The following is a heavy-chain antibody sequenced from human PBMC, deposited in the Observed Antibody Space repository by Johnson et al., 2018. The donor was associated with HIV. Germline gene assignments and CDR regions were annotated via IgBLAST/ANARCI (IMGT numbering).Heavy chain of an antibody. CDR1: GFTLDDYG. CDR3: ARDSTPWGGDYVGYAFDI. CDR2: ISSSGSTI. J-gene: IGHJ3*02. D-gene: IGHD4-17*01. V-gene: IGHV3-11*04. Sequence: QVQLVESGGGVVQPGGSLRLSCAASGFTLDDYGMSWVRQAPGKGLEWVSYISSSGSTIYYADFVKGRFTISRDNAKKSLYLQMNSRRAEDTALYYCARDSTPWGGDYVGYAFDIWGRGTLVTVSS.